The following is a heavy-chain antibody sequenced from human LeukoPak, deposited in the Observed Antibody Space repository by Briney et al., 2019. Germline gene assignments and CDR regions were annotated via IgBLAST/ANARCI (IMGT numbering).Heavy chain of an antibody. V-gene: IGHV1-18*01. CDR2: ISAYNGNT. Sequence: GASVKVSCKASGYTFTSYGISWVRQAPGQGLEWMGWISAYNGNTNYAQKLQGRVTMTTDTSTSTAYMELRSLRSDDTAVYYCARDKEGYCSSTSCSRGDIWFDPWGQGTLVTVSS. J-gene: IGHJ5*02. CDR1: GYTFTSYG. CDR3: ARDKEGYCSSTSCSRGDIWFDP. D-gene: IGHD2-2*01.